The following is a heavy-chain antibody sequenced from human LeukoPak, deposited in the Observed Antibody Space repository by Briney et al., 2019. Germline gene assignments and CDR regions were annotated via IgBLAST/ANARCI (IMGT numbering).Heavy chain of an antibody. D-gene: IGHD3-22*01. CDR2: INWNGGST. CDR3: ARDPYYYDSSGYYDC. V-gene: IGHV3-20*04. CDR1: GFTFDDYG. J-gene: IGHJ4*02. Sequence: GGSLRLSCAASGFTFDDYGMSWVRHAPGKGLEWVSGINWNGGSTVYADSVKGRFTISRDNAKNSLYLQMNSLRAEDTAVYYCARDPYYYDSSGYYDCWGQGTLVTVSS.